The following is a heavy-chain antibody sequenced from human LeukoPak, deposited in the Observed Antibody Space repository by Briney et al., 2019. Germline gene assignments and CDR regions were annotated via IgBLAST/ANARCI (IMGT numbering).Heavy chain of an antibody. CDR2: ISSSSSTI. D-gene: IGHD3-9*01. J-gene: IGHJ5*02. CDR1: GFTFSSYW. V-gene: IGHV3-48*01. Sequence: GGSLRLSCAASGFTFSSYWMSWARQAPGKGLEWVSYISSSSSTIYNADSVKGRFTISRDNAKNSLYLQMNSLRAEDTAVYYCARSGTTSDILTGQNWFDPWGQGTLVTVSS. CDR3: ARSGTTSDILTGQNWFDP.